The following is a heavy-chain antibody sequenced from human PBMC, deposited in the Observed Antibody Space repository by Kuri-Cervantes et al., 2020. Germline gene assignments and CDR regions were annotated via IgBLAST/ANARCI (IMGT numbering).Heavy chain of an antibody. CDR1: GFTFSDYY. CDR2: ISSSGSTI. V-gene: IGHV3-11*01. D-gene: IGHD3-9*01. Sequence: GESLKISCAASGFTFSDYYMSWIRQAPGKGLEWVSYISSSGSTIYYADSVKGRFTISRDNAKNSLYLQMNSLRAEDTAVYYCAKVQVDYYDILTGYPMGWFDPWGQGTLVTVSS. J-gene: IGHJ5*02. CDR3: AKVQVDYYDILTGYPMGWFDP.